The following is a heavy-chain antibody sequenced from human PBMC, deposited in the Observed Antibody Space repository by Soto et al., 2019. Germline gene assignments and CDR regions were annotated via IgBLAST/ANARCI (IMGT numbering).Heavy chain of an antibody. Sequence: PGGSLRLSCVASGVTFSGYGLNWVRQAPGKGLEWVSTIDYSGDSTYYADSVKGRFTVSRDDSKNTLYLQMNSLRAQDTAVYYCARDPSSGPADYWGQGTLVTISS. D-gene: IGHD2-8*02. V-gene: IGHV3-23*01. J-gene: IGHJ4*02. CDR1: GVTFSGYG. CDR3: ARDPSSGPADY. CDR2: IDYSGDST.